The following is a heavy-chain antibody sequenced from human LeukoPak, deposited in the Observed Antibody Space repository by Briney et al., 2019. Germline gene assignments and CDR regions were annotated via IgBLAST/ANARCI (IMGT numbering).Heavy chain of an antibody. CDR2: IYTSGST. V-gene: IGHV4-4*07. J-gene: IGHJ2*01. CDR3: ARSGYSSGWSEWYFDL. D-gene: IGHD6-19*01. Sequence: PSETLSLTCTVSGGSISSYYWSWIRQPAGKGLEWIGRIYTSGSTNYNPSLKSRVTMSIDTSKNQFSLKLSSVTAADTAVYYCARSGYSSGWSEWYFDLWGRGTLVTVSS. CDR1: GGSISSYY.